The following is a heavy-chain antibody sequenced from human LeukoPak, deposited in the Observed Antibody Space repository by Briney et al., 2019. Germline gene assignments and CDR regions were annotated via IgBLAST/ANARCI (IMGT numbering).Heavy chain of an antibody. CDR2: IKQDGSEK. V-gene: IGHV3-7*01. D-gene: IGHD5-18*01. Sequence: GGSLRLSCAASEFTFSSYWMSWVRQAPGKGLEWVANIKQDGSEKYYVDSVKGRFTISRDNAKNSLYLQMNSLRAEDTAVYYCARSVDTAMAYYYYYMDVWGKGTTVTVSS. CDR3: ARSVDTAMAYYYYYMDV. CDR1: EFTFSSYW. J-gene: IGHJ6*03.